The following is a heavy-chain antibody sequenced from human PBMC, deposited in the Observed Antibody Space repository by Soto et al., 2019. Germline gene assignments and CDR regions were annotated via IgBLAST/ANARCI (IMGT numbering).Heavy chain of an antibody. V-gene: IGHV3-7*05. CDR2: IKQDGGER. J-gene: IGHJ4*02. CDR1: GFTFSNYW. D-gene: IGHD3-10*01. Sequence: EVQLVESGGVLVQPGESLRLSCAASGFTFSNYWMSWVRQAPGKGLEWVANIKQDGGERNYVDSVQGRFTIARDNAKNSLYLQLSSLRAEDTAVYYCARAGSENDYWGQGTLVTVSS. CDR3: ARAGSENDY.